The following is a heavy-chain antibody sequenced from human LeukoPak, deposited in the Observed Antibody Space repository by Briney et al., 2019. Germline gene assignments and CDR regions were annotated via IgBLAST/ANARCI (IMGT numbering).Heavy chain of an antibody. J-gene: IGHJ4*02. D-gene: IGHD2-2*01. CDR2: VYYTGST. CDR3: ARGFQTRRTVDS. Sequence: SETLSLTCTVSGGSISSYYWSWVRQPPGKGLEWVGFVYYTGSTNYSPSLKSRVTISVDTSKNQFSLKLSSVTAADTAVYYCARGFQTRRTVDSWGQGTLVTVSS. CDR1: GGSISSYY. V-gene: IGHV4-59*12.